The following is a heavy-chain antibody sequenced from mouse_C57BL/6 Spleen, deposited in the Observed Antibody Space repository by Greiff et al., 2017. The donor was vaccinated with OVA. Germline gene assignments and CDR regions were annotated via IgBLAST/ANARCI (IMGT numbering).Heavy chain of an antibody. J-gene: IGHJ3*01. D-gene: IGHD2-5*01. CDR3: AIYYSNYLAY. Sequence: EVNLVESEGGLVQPGSSMKLSCTASGFTFSDYYMAWVRQVPEKGLEWVANINYDGSSTYYLDSLKSRFIISRDNAKNILYLQMSSLKSEDTATYYCAIYYSNYLAYWGQGTLVTVSA. V-gene: IGHV5-16*01. CDR2: INYDGSST. CDR1: GFTFSDYY.